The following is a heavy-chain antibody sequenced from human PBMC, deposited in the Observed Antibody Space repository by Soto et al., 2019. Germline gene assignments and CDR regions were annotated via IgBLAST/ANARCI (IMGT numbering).Heavy chain of an antibody. CDR1: VYSFTSYW. D-gene: IGHD2-21*02. J-gene: IGHJ6*02. CDR2: IYPGDSDT. V-gene: IGHV5-51*01. Sequence: PWESLKISCKGSVYSFTSYWIGWLRQMPVKGLEWMGLIYPGDSDTRYSPSFQCQVTISADKSIRTAYLQWSSLKASDTAMYYCARLGGYCGGDCYYDYYGMDVWGQGTTVTVSS. CDR3: ARLGGYCGGDCYYDYYGMDV.